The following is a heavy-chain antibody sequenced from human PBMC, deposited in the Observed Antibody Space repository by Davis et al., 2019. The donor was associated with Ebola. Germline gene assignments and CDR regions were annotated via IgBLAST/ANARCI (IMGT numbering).Heavy chain of an antibody. J-gene: IGHJ4*02. CDR2: INPDTGGA. CDR3: AGLGGGGATDFDS. Sequence: AASVKVSCKTSGYTFTNYFLHWVRQAPGQGLEWMGRINPDTGGAYFAQKFQGRVTMTRDTSISTAYMELGGLRSDDTAVYYCAGLGGGGATDFDSWGQGTLVTVSS. CDR1: GYTFTNYF. V-gene: IGHV1-2*06. D-gene: IGHD1-26*01.